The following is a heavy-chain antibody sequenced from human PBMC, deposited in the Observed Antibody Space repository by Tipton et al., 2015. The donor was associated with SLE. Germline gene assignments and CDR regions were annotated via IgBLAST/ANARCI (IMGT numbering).Heavy chain of an antibody. CDR1: GYSISSGYY. CDR3: ARHHSSGRFDY. CDR2: IYHSGST. V-gene: IGHV4-38-2*01. Sequence: TLSLTCAVSGYSISSGYYWGGIRQPPGKGLEWIGSIYHSGSTYYNPSLKSRVTISVDTSKNQFSLKLSSVTAADTAGYYGARHHSSGRFDYWGQGTLVTVSS. J-gene: IGHJ4*02. D-gene: IGHD6-19*01.